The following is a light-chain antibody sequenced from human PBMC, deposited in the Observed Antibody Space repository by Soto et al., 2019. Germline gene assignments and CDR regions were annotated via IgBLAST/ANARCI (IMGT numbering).Light chain of an antibody. CDR2: AAS. V-gene: IGKV1-6*01. CDR1: LPISNY. J-gene: IGKJ1*01. CDR3: LQEYNYPRT. Sequence: IQMTQSPSSLSASVGDRVTITCRASLPISNYLAWYQQKPGKIPNLLIYAASNLHSGVPSRFSGSGSGTDFTLTINNLQAEDFATYYCLQEYNYPRTFGQGTKVDIK.